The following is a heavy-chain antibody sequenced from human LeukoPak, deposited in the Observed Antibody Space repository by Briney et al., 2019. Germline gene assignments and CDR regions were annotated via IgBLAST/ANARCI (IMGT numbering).Heavy chain of an antibody. CDR2: INHSGST. J-gene: IGHJ4*02. CDR3: ARLISGGVDY. CDR1: GFTFSSYA. V-gene: IGHV4-34*01. D-gene: IGHD3-10*01. Sequence: GSLRLSCAASGFTFSSYAMSWVRQPPGKGLEWIGEINHSGSTNYNPSLKSRVTISVDTSKNQFSLKLSSVTAADTAVYYCARLISGGVDYWGQGTLVTVSS.